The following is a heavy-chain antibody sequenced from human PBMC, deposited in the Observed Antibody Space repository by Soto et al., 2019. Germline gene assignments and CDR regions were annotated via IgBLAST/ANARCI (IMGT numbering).Heavy chain of an antibody. CDR3: ATKGGAYYDILTGFLDFDY. CDR2: IYYSGST. Sequence: TSETLSLTCTVSGGSISSSSYYWGWIRQPPGKGLEWIGSIYYSGSTYYNPSLKSRVTISVDTSKNQFSLKLSSVTAADTAVYYCATKGGAYYDILTGFLDFDYWGQGTLVTVSS. J-gene: IGHJ4*02. D-gene: IGHD3-9*01. CDR1: GGSISSSSYY. V-gene: IGHV4-39*01.